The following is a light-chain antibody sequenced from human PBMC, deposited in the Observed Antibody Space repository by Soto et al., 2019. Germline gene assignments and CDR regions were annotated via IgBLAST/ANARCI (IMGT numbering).Light chain of an antibody. J-gene: IGKJ4*01. CDR2: DAS. CDR1: QSISSW. Sequence: PSTLSASVGDRVTITCRASQSISSWLAWYQQKPGKAPKLLIYDASSLESGVPSRFSGSGSGTEFTLTISSLQPDDFATYYCQQYNSYPTFGGGTKVDIK. CDR3: QQYNSYPT. V-gene: IGKV1-5*01.